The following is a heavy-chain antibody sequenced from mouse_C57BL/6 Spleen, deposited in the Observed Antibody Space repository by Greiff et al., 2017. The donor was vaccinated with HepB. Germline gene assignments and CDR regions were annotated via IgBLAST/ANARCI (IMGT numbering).Heavy chain of an antibody. V-gene: IGHV5-17*01. J-gene: IGHJ1*03. D-gene: IGHD1-1*01. CDR2: ISSGSSTI. CDR1: GFTFSDYG. Sequence: EVQRVESGGGLVKPGGSLKLSCAASGFTFSDYGMHWVRQAPEKGLEWVAYISSGSSTIYYADTVKGRFTISRDNAKNTLFLQMTSLRSEDTAMYYCARGNYGSSYDWYFDVWGTGTTVTVSS. CDR3: ARGNYGSSYDWYFDV.